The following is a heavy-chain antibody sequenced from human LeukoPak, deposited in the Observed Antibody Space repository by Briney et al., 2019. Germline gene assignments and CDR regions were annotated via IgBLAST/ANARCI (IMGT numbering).Heavy chain of an antibody. CDR1: GGSISSSSHY. V-gene: IGHV4-39*07. D-gene: IGHD6-19*01. CDR2: IYYSGST. J-gene: IGHJ4*02. CDR3: ARNSIAVAGSNDY. Sequence: SETLSLTCTVSGGSISSSSHYWGWVRQPPGKGLVWIGSIYYSGSTYYNPSLKSRVTISVDTSKNQFSLKLSSVTAADTAVYYCARNSIAVAGSNDYWGQGTQVTVSS.